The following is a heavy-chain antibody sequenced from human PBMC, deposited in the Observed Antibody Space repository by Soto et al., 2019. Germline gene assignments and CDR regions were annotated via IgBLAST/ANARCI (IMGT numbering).Heavy chain of an antibody. Sequence: QVQLVQSGAEVKKPGSSVKVSCKASGGTFSSYTISWVRQAPGQGLEWMGRIIPILGIANYAQKFQGRVTXTXDXXTSPADMELSSLGSEDTAVYYCALRPNTTRYYFDYWGQGALVAVAS. J-gene: IGHJ4*02. CDR2: IIPILGIA. V-gene: IGHV1-69*02. CDR3: ALRPNTTRYYFDY. CDR1: GGTFSSYT.